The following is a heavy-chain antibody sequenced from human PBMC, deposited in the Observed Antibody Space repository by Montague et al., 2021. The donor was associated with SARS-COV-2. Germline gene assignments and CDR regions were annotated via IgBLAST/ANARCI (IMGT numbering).Heavy chain of an antibody. D-gene: IGHD3-3*01. V-gene: IGHV4-61*02. CDR3: ARVSRGTIFGVVIRPYYYMDV. Sequence: TLSLTCTVSGRSVSSGSYDWSWIRQPAGKGLEWIGRIYTSGSTNYNPSLKSRVTISVDTSKNQFSLKLSSVTAADTAVYYCARVSRGTIFGVVIRPYYYMDVWGKGTTVTVSS. CDR1: GRSVSSGSYD. CDR2: IYTSGST. J-gene: IGHJ6*03.